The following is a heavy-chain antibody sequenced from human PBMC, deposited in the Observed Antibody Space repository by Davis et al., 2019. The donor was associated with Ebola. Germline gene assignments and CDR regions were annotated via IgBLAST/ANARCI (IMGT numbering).Heavy chain of an antibody. V-gene: IGHV3-23*01. CDR2: ISGSGGST. CDR1: GFTVTNFA. CDR3: AKADYDFWSGSYYYYYMDV. Sequence: GESLKISCAASGFTVTNFAMTWVRQAPGKGLEWVSAISGSGGSTYYADSVKGRFTISRDNSKNTLYLQMNSLRAEDTAVYYCAKADYDFWSGSYYYYYMDVWGKGTTVTVSS. D-gene: IGHD3-3*01. J-gene: IGHJ6*03.